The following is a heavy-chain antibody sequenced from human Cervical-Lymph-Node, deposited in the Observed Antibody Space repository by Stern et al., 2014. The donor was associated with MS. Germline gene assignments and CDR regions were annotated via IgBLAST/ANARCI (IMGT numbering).Heavy chain of an antibody. D-gene: IGHD3-3*01. CDR3: AKDINDYWSGPADY. V-gene: IGHV3-9*01. CDR1: GFTFADHA. CDR2: SNWSGGNP. Sequence: QLAESGGGLVQPGRALRLACAASGFTFADHAMHWVRQAPGKGLEWGSGSNWSGGNPGYADVVEGRFTISRDNAKNSLYLQINSLRVEDTAFYYCAKDINDYWSGPADYWGQGTLVTVSS. J-gene: IGHJ4*02.